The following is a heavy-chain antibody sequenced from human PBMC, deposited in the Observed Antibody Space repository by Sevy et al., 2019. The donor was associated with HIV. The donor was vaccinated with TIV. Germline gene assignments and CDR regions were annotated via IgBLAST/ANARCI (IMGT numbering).Heavy chain of an antibody. V-gene: IGHV3-23*01. CDR3: AKDTYYDFWSGYYRDY. Sequence: GWSLRLSCVASGFTFSSYAMSWVRQAPGKGLEWVSAISGSGGSTYYADSVKGRFTISRDNSKNTLYLQMNSLRAEDTAVYYCAKDTYYDFWSGYYRDYWGQGTLVTVSS. CDR2: ISGSGGST. D-gene: IGHD3-3*01. CDR1: GFTFSSYA. J-gene: IGHJ4*02.